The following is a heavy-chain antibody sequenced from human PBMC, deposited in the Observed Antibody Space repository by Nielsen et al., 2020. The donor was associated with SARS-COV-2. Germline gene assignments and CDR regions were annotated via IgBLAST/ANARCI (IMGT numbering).Heavy chain of an antibody. CDR1: GFTFSNAW. CDR2: IKSKTDDGAT. V-gene: IGHV3-15*01. Sequence: GGSLRLSCAASGFTFSNAWMSWVRQAPGKGLEWVGRIKSKTDDGATDYAAPVTGRFTISRDDSNNTLYLQMNSLKTENTAVYYCTTVLPPFGLRTYFDYWGQGILVTVSS. J-gene: IGHJ4*02. D-gene: IGHD4-17*01. CDR3: TTVLPPFGLRTYFDY.